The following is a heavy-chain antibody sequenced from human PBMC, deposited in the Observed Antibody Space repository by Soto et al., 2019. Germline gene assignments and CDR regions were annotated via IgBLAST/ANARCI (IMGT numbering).Heavy chain of an antibody. CDR3: ARMSIFGVVDYYYYYGMDV. CDR2: IIPIFGTA. J-gene: IGHJ6*02. Sequence: GASVKVSCKACGGTFSSYAISWVRQAPGQGLEWMGGIIPIFGTANYAQKFQGRVTITADKSTSTAYMELSSLRSEDTAVYYCARMSIFGVVDYYYYYGMDVWGQGTTVTVSS. D-gene: IGHD3-3*01. CDR1: GGTFSSYA. V-gene: IGHV1-69*06.